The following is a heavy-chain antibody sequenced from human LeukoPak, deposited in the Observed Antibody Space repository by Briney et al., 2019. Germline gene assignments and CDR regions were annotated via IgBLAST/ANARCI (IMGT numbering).Heavy chain of an antibody. J-gene: IGHJ4*02. CDR2: IYYSGSA. D-gene: IGHD3-3*02. Sequence: SETLSLTCTVSGGSISSGDYYWNWIRQPPGKGLEWIGFIYYSGSAYYNPSLKSRVIISVDTSKNQFSLNLSSVTAADTAVYFCARGLARFYGAASDFWGQGTLVTVSS. CDR3: ARGLARFYGAASDF. CDR1: GGSISSGDYY. V-gene: IGHV4-30-4*01.